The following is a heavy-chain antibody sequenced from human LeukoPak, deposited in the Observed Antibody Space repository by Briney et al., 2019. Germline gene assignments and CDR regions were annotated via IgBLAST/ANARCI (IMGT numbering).Heavy chain of an antibody. CDR2: ISYDGSNK. Sequence: GRSLRLSCASSGFTCSSYGMHWVRQAPGKGLEWVAVISYDGSNKYYADSVKGRFTISRDNSKNTLYLQMNSLRAEDTAVYYCARDHLVRGVIVGANWFDPWGQGALVTVSS. CDR1: GFTCSSYG. V-gene: IGHV3-30*03. D-gene: IGHD3-10*01. CDR3: ARDHLVRGVIVGANWFDP. J-gene: IGHJ5*02.